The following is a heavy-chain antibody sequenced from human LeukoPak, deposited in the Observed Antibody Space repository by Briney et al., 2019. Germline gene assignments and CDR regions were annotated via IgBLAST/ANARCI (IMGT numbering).Heavy chain of an antibody. CDR2: IYSGGST. V-gene: IGHV3-53*01. D-gene: IGHD6-19*01. Sequence: PGGSLRLSCAASGFTVSSNYMSWVRQAPGKGLEWVSVIYSGGSTYYADSVKGRFTISRDNAKNSLYLQMNSLRAEDTAVYYCARDPPWAVAPNFDYWGQGTLVTVSS. CDR3: ARDPPWAVAPNFDY. J-gene: IGHJ4*02. CDR1: GFTVSSNY.